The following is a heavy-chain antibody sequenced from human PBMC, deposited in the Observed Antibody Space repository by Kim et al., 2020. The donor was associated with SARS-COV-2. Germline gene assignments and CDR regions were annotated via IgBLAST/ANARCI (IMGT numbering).Heavy chain of an antibody. CDR3: AKGTDPPFVYFDY. CDR1: GFTFSSYA. CDR2: ISGSGGST. D-gene: IGHD3-3*01. V-gene: IGHV3-23*01. Sequence: GGSLRLSCAASGFTFSSYAMSWVRQAPGKGLEWVSAISGSGGSTYYADSVKGRFTISRDNAKNTLYLQMNSLRAEDTAVYYCAKGTDPPFVYFDYWGQGTLVTVSS. J-gene: IGHJ4*02.